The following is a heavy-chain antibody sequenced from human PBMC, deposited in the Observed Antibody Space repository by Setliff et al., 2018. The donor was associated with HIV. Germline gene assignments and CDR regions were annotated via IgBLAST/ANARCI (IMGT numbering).Heavy chain of an antibody. CDR1: GGSFRGYY. D-gene: IGHD1-26*01. Sequence: PSETLSLTCAVYGGSFRGYYWSWIRQPPGKGLEWIGEINHSGSTNYNPSLKSRVTISVDTSKNQFSLKLSSVTAADTAVYYCARARKYRILWEPSPYYGMDVWGQGTTVTVSS. J-gene: IGHJ6*02. CDR2: INHSGST. CDR3: ARARKYRILWEPSPYYGMDV. V-gene: IGHV4-34*01.